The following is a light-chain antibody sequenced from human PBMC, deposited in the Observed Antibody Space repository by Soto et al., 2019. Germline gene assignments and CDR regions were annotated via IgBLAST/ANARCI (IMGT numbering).Light chain of an antibody. V-gene: IGKV3-15*01. CDR1: QTISSN. CDR2: GAS. Sequence: EIVMAQSPANLSVSPGERATLSCRASQTISSNLAWYQQKPGQVPRLLIYGASTTATGIPDRFSGSGSGTEFTLTISSLQSEDFVVYYCQQYNNWPWTFGQGTKV. J-gene: IGKJ1*01. CDR3: QQYNNWPWT.